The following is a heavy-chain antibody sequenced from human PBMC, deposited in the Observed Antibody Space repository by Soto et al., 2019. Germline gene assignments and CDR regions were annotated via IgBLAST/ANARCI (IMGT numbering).Heavy chain of an antibody. CDR1: GFTVSSNY. J-gene: IGHJ5*02. D-gene: IGHD2-8*01. CDR3: ARERDGHNPNWFDL. V-gene: IGHV3-53*01. Sequence: PVGSLRLSCAVSGFTVSSNYMSWVRQPPGKGPEWVSDIYSGGSTYYADSVKGRFTISRDNSKNTLYLQMNSLRAEDTAVYYCARERDGHNPNWFDLWGQGTPVTVSS. CDR2: IYSGGST.